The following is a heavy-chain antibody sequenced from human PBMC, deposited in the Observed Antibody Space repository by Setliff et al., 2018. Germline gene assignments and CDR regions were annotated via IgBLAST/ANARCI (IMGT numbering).Heavy chain of an antibody. CDR1: GGSIRSIYYY. V-gene: IGHV4-39*01. CDR2: IYYNGST. D-gene: IGHD3-16*01. Sequence: SETLSLTCTVSGGSIRSIYYYWGWIRQPPGKGLEWIGSIYYNGSTHFNPSLKSRVAISVDTSKNLLSLRVNSVTATDTAVYYCARPLEESFGGVRDSDAFDVWGQGTMVTVSS. J-gene: IGHJ3*01. CDR3: ARPLEESFGGVRDSDAFDV.